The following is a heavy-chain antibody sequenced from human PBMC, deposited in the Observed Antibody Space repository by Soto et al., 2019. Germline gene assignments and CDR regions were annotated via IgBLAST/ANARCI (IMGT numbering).Heavy chain of an antibody. CDR2: IIPSFGTA. CDR1: GGAVRDYV. J-gene: IGHJ5*02. CDR3: ARASLGPGYIAGKGWFDP. Sequence: QVHLVQSGAEVKKPGTSVRVSCKASGGAVRDYVIAWVRQAPGQGPEWMGGIIPSFGTANYAQTFLGRVTMTADKSTNTSYLELNSLTYEDTAFYYGARASLGPGYIAGKGWFDPWGQGTLVTVSS. D-gene: IGHD6-13*01. V-gene: IGHV1-69*06.